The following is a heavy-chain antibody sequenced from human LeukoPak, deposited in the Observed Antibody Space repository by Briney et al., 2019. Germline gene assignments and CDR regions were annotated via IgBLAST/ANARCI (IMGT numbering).Heavy chain of an antibody. V-gene: IGHV3-21*01. CDR3: ARVGTSVYYYYYMDV. J-gene: IGHJ6*03. CDR1: GFTFSSYS. D-gene: IGHD7-27*01. Sequence: GGSLRFSCAASGFTFSSYSMNWVRQAPGKGLEWVSSISSSSSYIYYADSVKGRFTISRDNAKNSLYLQMNSLRAEDTAVYYCARVGTSVYYYYYMDVWGKGTTVTVSS. CDR2: ISSSSSYI.